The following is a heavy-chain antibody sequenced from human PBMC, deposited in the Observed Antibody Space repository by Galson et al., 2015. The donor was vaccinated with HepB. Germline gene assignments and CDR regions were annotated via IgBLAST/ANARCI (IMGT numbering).Heavy chain of an antibody. CDR1: GFTFSSYA. J-gene: IGHJ6*02. V-gene: IGHV3-30-3*01. Sequence: SLRLSCAASGFTFSSYAMHWVRQAPGKGLEWVAVISYDGSNKYYADSVKGRFTISRDNSKNTLYLQMNSLRAEDTAVYYCARVSGEYYYGMDVWGQGTTVTVSS. D-gene: IGHD7-27*01. CDR3: ARVSGEYYYGMDV. CDR2: ISYDGSNK.